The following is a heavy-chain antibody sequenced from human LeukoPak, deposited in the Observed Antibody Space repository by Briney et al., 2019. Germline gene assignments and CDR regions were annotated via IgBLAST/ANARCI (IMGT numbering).Heavy chain of an antibody. Sequence: SGPTLVNPTQTLTLTSTFSGFSLSTSGVGVGWIRQPPGKALEWLALIYWNDDKRYSPSLKSRLTITKDTSKNQVVLTMTNMDPVDTATYYCARPPYYDFWSGSFDYWGQGTLVTVSS. D-gene: IGHD3-3*01. J-gene: IGHJ4*02. V-gene: IGHV2-5*01. CDR3: ARPPYYDFWSGSFDY. CDR1: GFSLSTSGVG. CDR2: IYWNDDK.